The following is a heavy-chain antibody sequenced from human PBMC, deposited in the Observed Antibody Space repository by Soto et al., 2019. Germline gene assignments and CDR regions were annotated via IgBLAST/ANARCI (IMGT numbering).Heavy chain of an antibody. D-gene: IGHD1-26*01. CDR3: AREKTVGGIRLDN. CDR2: VSHDGINT. J-gene: IGHJ4*02. CDR1: GFTFTNYP. V-gene: IGHV3-30-3*01. Sequence: QVQLVESGGGVVQPGWSLRLSCAASGFTFTNYPMHWVCQAPGKGLEWVAVVSHDGINTYYADSVKGRFTISRDNSKNTLYLQLNSLRTEDTAVFYCAREKTVGGIRLDNWGQGTLVTVSS.